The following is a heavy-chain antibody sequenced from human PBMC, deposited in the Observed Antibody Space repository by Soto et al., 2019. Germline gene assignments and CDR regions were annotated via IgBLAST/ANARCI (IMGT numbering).Heavy chain of an antibody. CDR2: IIPIFGTA. Sequence: QVQLVQSGAEVKKPGSSVKVSCKASGGTFSSYAISWVRQAPGQGLEWMGGIIPIFGTANYAQKFQGRVMSTADESTSPAYMELSSLRAEDTAVYYCARGPSDYVLDSWGQGTLVTVSS. CDR1: GGTFSSYA. V-gene: IGHV1-69*12. CDR3: ARGPSDYVLDS. D-gene: IGHD3-16*01. J-gene: IGHJ4*02.